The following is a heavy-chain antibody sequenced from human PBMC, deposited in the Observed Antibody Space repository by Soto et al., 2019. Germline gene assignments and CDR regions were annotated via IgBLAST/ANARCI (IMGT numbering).Heavy chain of an antibody. Sequence: QVQLVQSGAEVKKPGSSVKVSCKASGGTFSSYAISWVRQAPGQGLEWMGGIIPIFGTANYAQKFQGRVTITADESTSTAYMELSSLRSEDTAVYYCARDRRVVTTPYYYGMDVWGQGTTVTVSS. CDR3: ARDRRVVTTPYYYGMDV. CDR1: GGTFSSYA. J-gene: IGHJ6*02. V-gene: IGHV1-69*01. CDR2: IIPIFGTA. D-gene: IGHD3-22*01.